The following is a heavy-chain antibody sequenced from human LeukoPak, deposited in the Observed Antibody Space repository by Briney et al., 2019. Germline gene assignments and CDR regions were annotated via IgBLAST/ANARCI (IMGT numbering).Heavy chain of an antibody. V-gene: IGHV3-30*04. D-gene: IGHD3/OR15-3a*01. CDR1: GFTFSSYV. CDR3: AKEGGTSRFDY. J-gene: IGHJ4*02. Sequence: GGSLRLSCAASGFTFSSYVMHWVRQAPGKGLEWVAVISYDGSNKYYADSVKGRFTISRDNSKNTLYLQMNSLRAEDTAVYYCAKEGGTSRFDYWGQGTLVTVSS. CDR2: ISYDGSNK.